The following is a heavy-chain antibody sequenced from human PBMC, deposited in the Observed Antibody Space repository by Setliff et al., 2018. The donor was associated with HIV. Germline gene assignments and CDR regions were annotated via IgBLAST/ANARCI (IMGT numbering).Heavy chain of an antibody. Sequence: TGGSLRLSCTASGFTFGDYAMSWVRQAPGKGLEWVGFIRSKPYGGTTQYAASVKGRFTISRDDSKTIAYLQMNSLKTEDTAVYYCTRGGTGYQLLNFDYWGQGTLVTVSS. CDR1: GFTFGDYA. V-gene: IGHV3-49*04. CDR2: IRSKPYGGTT. D-gene: IGHD2-2*01. CDR3: TRGGTGYQLLNFDY. J-gene: IGHJ4*02.